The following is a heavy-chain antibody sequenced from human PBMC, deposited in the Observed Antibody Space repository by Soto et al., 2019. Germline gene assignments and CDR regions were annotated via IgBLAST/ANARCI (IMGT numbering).Heavy chain of an antibody. D-gene: IGHD2-21*01. V-gene: IGHV5-51*01. CDR3: ARGGEGPSAFDY. CDR2: IYPGDSDT. J-gene: IGHJ4*02. CDR1: GYSFTIYW. Sequence: EVLLVQSGAEVKKAGESLKISCKGSGYSFTIYWIAWVRQMPGKGLEWMGVIYPGDSDTRYSPSFQGQVTISADKSITTTYLQWSSLKASDTGMYYGARGGEGPSAFDYWGQGTLVTVSS.